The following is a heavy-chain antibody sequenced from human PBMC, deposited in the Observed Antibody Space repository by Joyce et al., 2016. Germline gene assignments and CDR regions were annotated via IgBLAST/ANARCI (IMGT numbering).Heavy chain of an antibody. CDR3: ARDDSSVNNWFDP. J-gene: IGHJ5*02. Sequence: EVHLVESGGGLVKPGGSLRLSCAASGFSFTTFSMNWVRQAPGKGLEGVSAISSSSTLIYYADSVKGRFTISRDNAKNSLYLQMNSLRAEDTALYYCARDDSSVNNWFDPWGHGTLVTVSS. CDR2: ISSSSTLI. CDR1: GFSFTTFS. D-gene: IGHD3-22*01. V-gene: IGHV3-21*01.